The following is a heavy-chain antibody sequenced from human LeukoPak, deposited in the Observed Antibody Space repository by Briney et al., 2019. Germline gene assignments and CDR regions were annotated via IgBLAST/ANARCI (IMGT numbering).Heavy chain of an antibody. CDR3: AREGHGDFSFDY. V-gene: IGHV3-21*01. CDR2: ISSSNI. J-gene: IGHJ4*02. Sequence: PGGSLRLSCAASGFTFSSYSMNWVRQAPGKGLEWVSSISSSNIYYADSVKGRFTISRDNAKNSLYLQMNSLRVEDTAVYYCAREGHGDFSFDYWGQGTLVTVSS. CDR1: GFTFSSYS. D-gene: IGHD4-17*01.